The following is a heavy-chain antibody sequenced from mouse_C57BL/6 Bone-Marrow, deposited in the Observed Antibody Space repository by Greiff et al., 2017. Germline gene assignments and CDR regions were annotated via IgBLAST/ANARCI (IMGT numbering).Heavy chain of an antibody. V-gene: IGHV1-19*01. D-gene: IGHD2-1*01. J-gene: IGHJ4*01. CDR2: INPYNGGT. CDR3: ALYYGKGYYAMDY. Sequence: VQLQQSGPVLVKPGASVKMSCKASGYTFTDYYMNWVKQSHGKSLEWIGVINPYNGGTSYNQKFKGKATLTVDKSSSTAYMELNSLTSEDSAVYYCALYYGKGYYAMDYGGQGTSVTVSA. CDR1: GYTFTDYY.